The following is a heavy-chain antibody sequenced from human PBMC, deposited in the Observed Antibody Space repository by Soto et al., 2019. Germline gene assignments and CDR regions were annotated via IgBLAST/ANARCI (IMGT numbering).Heavy chain of an antibody. CDR1: GGTFSSYA. Sequence: QVQLVQSGAEVKKPGSSVKVSCKASGGTFSSYAISWVRQAPGQGLEWMGGIIPIFGTANYAQKLQGRVTITADESTSTAYMELSSLRSEDTAVYYCARDQCSGGSCYPYYEYGMDVWGQGTTVTVSS. CDR3: ARDQCSGGSCYPYYEYGMDV. D-gene: IGHD2-15*01. CDR2: IIPIFGTA. V-gene: IGHV1-69*01. J-gene: IGHJ6*02.